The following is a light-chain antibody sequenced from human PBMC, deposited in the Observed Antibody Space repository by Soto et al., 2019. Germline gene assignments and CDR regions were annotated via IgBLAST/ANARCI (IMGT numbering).Light chain of an antibody. CDR1: SSDVGGYNY. V-gene: IGLV2-14*01. CDR2: EVS. Sequence: QSALTQPASVSGSPGQSITISCTGTSSDVGGYNYVSWYQQHPGKAPILMIYEVSHRPSGVSNRVSGDKSGNTASLTISGLQAEDEAEYYCNSYTSSRTLVFGTGTKLTVL. J-gene: IGLJ1*01. CDR3: NSYTSSRTLV.